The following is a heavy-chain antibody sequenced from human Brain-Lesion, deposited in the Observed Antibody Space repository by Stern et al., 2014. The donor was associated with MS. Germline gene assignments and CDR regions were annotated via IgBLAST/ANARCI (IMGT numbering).Heavy chain of an antibody. V-gene: IGHV3-74*02. CDR1: GFTFSNYW. D-gene: IGHD3-10*01. CDR3: ARGERWFDS. J-gene: IGHJ5*01. Sequence: EVQLLESGGGLVQPGGSLRLSCAASGFTFSNYWMHWVRQAPGKGLVWVSRVNNDGRRTSYADSVKGRFTMSRGNAKNTLYLQMNSLRVEDTAIYYCARGERWFDSWGQGTLVTVSS. CDR2: VNNDGRRT.